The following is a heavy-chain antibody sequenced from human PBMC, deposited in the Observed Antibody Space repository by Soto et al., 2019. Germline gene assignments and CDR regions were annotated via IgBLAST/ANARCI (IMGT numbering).Heavy chain of an antibody. J-gene: IGHJ4*02. Sequence: EVQVLESGGGLVQPGGSLRLSCAAYGFTFSSYGMNWVRQAPGKGLEWVSGISVTGGSTYYAGSVRGRFTISRDNSKNTLFLQMNSLRAEDTAIYYCAKDLQNSGRPYYFTYWGQGILVTVSS. V-gene: IGHV3-23*01. CDR3: AKDLQNSGRPYYFTY. CDR1: GFTFSSYG. CDR2: ISVTGGST. D-gene: IGHD2-15*01.